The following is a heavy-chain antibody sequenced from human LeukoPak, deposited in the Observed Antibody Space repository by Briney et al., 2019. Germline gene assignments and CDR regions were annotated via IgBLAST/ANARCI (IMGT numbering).Heavy chain of an antibody. CDR3: ARHPLTYCSSTSCYG. J-gene: IGHJ4*02. D-gene: IGHD2-2*01. V-gene: IGHV4-39*01. Sequence: SETLSLTCTVSGGSISSSSYYWGWVRQPPGKGLEWIGSIYYSGSTYYHPSLKSRVTISVDTSKNQFSLKLSSVTAADTAVYYCARHPLTYCSSTSCYGWGQGTLVTVSS. CDR2: IYYSGST. CDR1: GGSISSSSYY.